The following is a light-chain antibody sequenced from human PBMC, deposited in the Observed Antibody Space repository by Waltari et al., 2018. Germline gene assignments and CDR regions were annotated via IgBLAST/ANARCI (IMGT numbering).Light chain of an antibody. CDR3: SSYTTSSIPGV. Sequence: QSALTQPASVSGSPGQSITISCTGTSSDVGAYNYVSWYQQHPGKAPKFVIYEVSNRTSGFANRFSGSKAGNTAALTISGLQAEDEADYYCSSYTTSSIPGVFGTGTKVTVL. V-gene: IGLV2-14*01. CDR1: SSDVGAYNY. J-gene: IGLJ1*01. CDR2: EVS.